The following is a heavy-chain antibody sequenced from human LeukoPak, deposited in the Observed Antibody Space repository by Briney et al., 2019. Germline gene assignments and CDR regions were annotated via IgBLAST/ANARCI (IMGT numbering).Heavy chain of an antibody. CDR2: MNPNSGNT. Sequence: GASVKVSCKASGYTFTSYDINWVRQATGQGLEWMGWMNPNSGNTGYAQKFQGRVTMTRNTSISTAYMELSSLRSEDTAVYYCATAWGYCSGGSCHFDYWGQGTLVTVSS. CDR3: ATAWGYCSGGSCHFDY. J-gene: IGHJ4*02. CDR1: GYTFTSYD. V-gene: IGHV1-8*02. D-gene: IGHD2-15*01.